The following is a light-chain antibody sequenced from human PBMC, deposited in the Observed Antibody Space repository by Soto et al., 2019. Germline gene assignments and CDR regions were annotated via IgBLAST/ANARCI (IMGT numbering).Light chain of an antibody. Sequence: QAVLTQPASVSGSPGQSITFSCTGTSSDVGSYDYVSWHQQHPGKAPKLIIYDVNNRPSGVPSRFSGSKSGNTASLTISGLQTEDEADYYCCAYATSDTHVLGTGTKVTVL. CDR1: SSDVGSYDY. CDR3: CAYATSDTHV. CDR2: DVN. J-gene: IGLJ1*01. V-gene: IGLV2-14*03.